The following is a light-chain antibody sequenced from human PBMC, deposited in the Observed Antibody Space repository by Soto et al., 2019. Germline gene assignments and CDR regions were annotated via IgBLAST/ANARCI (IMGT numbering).Light chain of an antibody. J-gene: IGKJ3*01. CDR3: LQYFTCPFT. Sequence: AIRMTQSPSSFSASTGDRVTITCRASQGVSNYLAWYQQRPGKAPKLLIYAASTLQTGVPSTFSGSGSGTDFTLTISRLQSDDFATYYCLQYFTCPFTFGPGTKVDS. V-gene: IGKV1-8*01. CDR2: AAS. CDR1: QGVSNY.